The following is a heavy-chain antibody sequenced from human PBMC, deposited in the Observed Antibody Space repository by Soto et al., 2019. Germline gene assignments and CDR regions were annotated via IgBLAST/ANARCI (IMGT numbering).Heavy chain of an antibody. CDR1: GFTFSIYW. V-gene: IGHV3-7*01. J-gene: IGHJ5*02. CDR3: GTSANHYWDL. Sequence: GGSLRLSCAASGFTFSIYWMTWVRQVPGKGLEWVATINQDGSEKYYVDSVKGRFTISRANAKNSLYLQMNSLRAEDTAVYYFGTSANHYWDLWGQGTLVTVSS. CDR2: INQDGSEK. D-gene: IGHD6-25*01.